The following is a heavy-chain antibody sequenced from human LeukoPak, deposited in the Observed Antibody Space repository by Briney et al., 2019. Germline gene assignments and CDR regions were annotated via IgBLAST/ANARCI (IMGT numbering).Heavy chain of an antibody. Sequence: QPGGSLRLSCAASGFTFSSYAMSWVRQAPGKGLEWVSAISGSGGSTYYADSVRGRFTISRDNSKNTLYLQMNSLRAEDTAVYYCARTEYYYNSYGAFDIWGQGTMVTVSS. CDR2: ISGSGGST. J-gene: IGHJ3*02. V-gene: IGHV3-23*01. D-gene: IGHD3-22*01. CDR3: ARTEYYYNSYGAFDI. CDR1: GFTFSSYA.